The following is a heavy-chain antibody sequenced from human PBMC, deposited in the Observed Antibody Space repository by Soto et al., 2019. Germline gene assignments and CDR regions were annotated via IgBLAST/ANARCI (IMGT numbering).Heavy chain of an antibody. Sequence: GGSLRLSCSASGFRFNYYSMSWVRQAPGKGLEWVSTFRESGGSAYYADSVRGRFTISRDDSNNTLYLQMQSLRAEDTAVYYCAKSPRGGRLIFAPFEYGGKGSVVPVSS. J-gene: IGHJ4*02. CDR1: GFRFNYYS. CDR2: FRESGGSA. D-gene: IGHD2-15*01. CDR3: AKSPRGGRLIFAPFEY. V-gene: IGHV3-23*01.